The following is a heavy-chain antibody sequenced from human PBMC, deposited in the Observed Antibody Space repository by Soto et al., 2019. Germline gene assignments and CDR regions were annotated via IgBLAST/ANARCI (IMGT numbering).Heavy chain of an antibody. V-gene: IGHV3-30-3*01. D-gene: IGHD3-10*01. CDR1: VFTFSSYA. CDR2: ISYDGSNK. Sequence: GSLRLYCAASVFTFSSYAMHWVRQAPGKGLEWVAVISYDGSNKYYADSVKGRFTISRDNSKNTLYLQMNSLRAEDTAVYYCARDRSPLWFGEHTGFDYWGQGTLVTVSS. J-gene: IGHJ4*02. CDR3: ARDRSPLWFGEHTGFDY.